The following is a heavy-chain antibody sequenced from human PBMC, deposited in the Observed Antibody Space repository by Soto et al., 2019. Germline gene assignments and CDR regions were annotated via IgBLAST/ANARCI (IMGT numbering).Heavy chain of an antibody. CDR2: INHSGST. V-gene: IGHV4-34*01. CDR3: ARDLDCSSTSCYYYGMDV. CDR1: GGSFSGYY. J-gene: IGHJ6*04. D-gene: IGHD2-2*01. Sequence: SETLSLTCAVYGGSFSGYYWSWIRQPPGKGLEWIGEINHSGSTNYNPSLKSRVTISVDTSKNQFSLKLSSVTAADTAVYYCARDLDCSSTSCYYYGMDVWGKGTTVTVSS.